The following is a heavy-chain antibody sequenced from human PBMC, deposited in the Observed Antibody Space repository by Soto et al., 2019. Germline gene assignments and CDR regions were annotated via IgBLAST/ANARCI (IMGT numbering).Heavy chain of an antibody. CDR2: ISTSSGGT. CDR1: GYTFTANY. CDR3: ARGFGSSWFDY. V-gene: IGHV1-2*02. J-gene: IGHJ4*02. D-gene: IGHD3-10*01. Sequence: GASVKVSCKPSGYTFTANYIHWVRQAPGQGLEWMGWISTSSGGTKFARNFQGRVTMTRDTSISTAYMELTTLTLDDTAVYYCARGFGSSWFDYWGQGTLVTVSS.